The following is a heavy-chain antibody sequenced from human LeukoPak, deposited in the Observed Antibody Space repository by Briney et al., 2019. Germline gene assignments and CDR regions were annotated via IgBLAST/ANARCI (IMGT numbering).Heavy chain of an antibody. V-gene: IGHV3-7*03. CDR3: VKNDGWFHLAQ. Sequence: GGSLRLSCAASGFYFRDHWMDWVRQAPGKGLEWVGHIKTDGSETYYLDSLKGRISISRDNTNNALYRQMNSLRVEDTAVYYCVKNDGWFHLAQWGQGTLVTVSS. CDR2: IKTDGSET. D-gene: IGHD6-19*01. CDR1: GFYFRDHW. J-gene: IGHJ4*02.